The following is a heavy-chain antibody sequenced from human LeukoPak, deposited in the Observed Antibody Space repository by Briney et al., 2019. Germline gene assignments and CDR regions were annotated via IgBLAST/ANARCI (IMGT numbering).Heavy chain of an antibody. CDR1: GFTFSSYS. Sequence: GGSLRLSCAASGFTFSSYSMNWVRQAPGKGLEWASSISSSSSYIYYADPVKGRFTISRDNAKNSLYLQMNSLRAEDTAVYYCAREYCSGGSCYLADYWGQGTLVTVSS. J-gene: IGHJ4*02. CDR3: AREYCSGGSCYLADY. V-gene: IGHV3-21*01. D-gene: IGHD2-15*01. CDR2: ISSSSSYI.